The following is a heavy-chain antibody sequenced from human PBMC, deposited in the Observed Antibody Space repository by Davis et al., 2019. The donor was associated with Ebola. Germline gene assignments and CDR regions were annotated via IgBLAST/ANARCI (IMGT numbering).Heavy chain of an antibody. J-gene: IGHJ6*02. CDR3: VYGMDV. V-gene: IGHV3-7*01. CDR1: GFTFSSYW. CDR2: IKQDGSEK. Sequence: GESLKISCAASGFTFSSYWMSWVRQAPGKGLEWVASIKQDGSEKYYVDSVKGRFTISRDNAKNSLYLQMNSLRAEDTAVYYCVYGMDVWGQGTTVTVSS.